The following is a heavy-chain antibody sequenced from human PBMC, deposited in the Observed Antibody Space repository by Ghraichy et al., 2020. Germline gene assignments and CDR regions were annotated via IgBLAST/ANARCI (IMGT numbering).Heavy chain of an antibody. CDR3: ARLEMASSYYYYGMDV. D-gene: IGHD5-24*01. J-gene: IGHJ6*02. V-gene: IGHV4-39*01. CDR2: IYYSGST. CDR1: GGSISSSSYY. Sequence: TLSLTCTVSGGSISSSSYYWGWIRQPPGKGLEWIGSIYYSGSTYYNPSLKSRVTISVDTSKNQFSLKLSSVTAADTAVYYCARLEMASSYYYYGMDVWGQGTTVTVSS.